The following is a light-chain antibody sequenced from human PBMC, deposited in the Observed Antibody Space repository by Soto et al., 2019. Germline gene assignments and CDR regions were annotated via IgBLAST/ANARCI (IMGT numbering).Light chain of an antibody. Sequence: EIVMTQSPATLSVSPGERATLSCRASQSVNSNLAWYQQKPGQVPRLLIYGASTRATGIPARFSGSGSGTEFTLTISSLQSEDFAVYYCQQYNNWPPTFGQGTKVEIK. CDR2: GAS. CDR3: QQYNNWPPT. CDR1: QSVNSN. V-gene: IGKV3-15*01. J-gene: IGKJ1*01.